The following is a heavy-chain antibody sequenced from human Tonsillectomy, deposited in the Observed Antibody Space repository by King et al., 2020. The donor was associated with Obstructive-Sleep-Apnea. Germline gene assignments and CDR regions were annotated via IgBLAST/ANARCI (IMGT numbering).Heavy chain of an antibody. CDR1: GFTFSSYA. Sequence: VQLVESGGGLVQPGGSLRLSCAVSGFTFSSYAMSWVRQAPGNGLEWVSGVSGSGDSTPYADSVKCRFTISRDNSKNTLYLQMNSLRAEDTAVYYCAKSIITMIRGVIIEGYYFEYWGQGTLVTVSS. CDR3: AKSIITMIRGVIIEGYYFEY. CDR2: VSGSGDST. J-gene: IGHJ4*02. D-gene: IGHD3-10*01. V-gene: IGHV3-23*04.